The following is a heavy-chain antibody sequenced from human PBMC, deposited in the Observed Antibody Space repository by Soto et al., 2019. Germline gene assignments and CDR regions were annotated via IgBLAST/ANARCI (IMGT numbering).Heavy chain of an antibody. CDR1: GFTFSSYS. J-gene: IGHJ4*02. D-gene: IGHD5-12*01. V-gene: IGHV3-21*01. CDR3: AREVSKYSGYDFDY. Sequence: EVQLVESGGGLVKPGGSLRLSCAASGFTFSSYSMNWVRQAPGKGLEWVSSLSSSISYIYYADSVKGRFTISIDNAKNSLYPQMNSLRAEYTAVYYCAREVSKYSGYDFDYWGQVTLFTGSS. CDR2: LSSSISYI.